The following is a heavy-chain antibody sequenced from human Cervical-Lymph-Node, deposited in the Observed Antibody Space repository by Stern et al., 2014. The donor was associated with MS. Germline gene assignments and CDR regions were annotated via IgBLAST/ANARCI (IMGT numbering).Heavy chain of an antibody. D-gene: IGHD6-13*01. Sequence: VQLVESGAEVKKPGASVKVSCTAAGYIFTAYYIHWLRQAPGQGLVWLGWIGPDRGGPNYAQKFQGRVTMTRDTSISTAYMELTSPTSDDTAVYYCARMAYSNIYYAGLDIWGQGTMVTVSS. CDR3: ARMAYSNIYYAGLDI. J-gene: IGHJ3*02. CDR2: IGPDRGGP. CDR1: GYIFTAYY. V-gene: IGHV1-2*02.